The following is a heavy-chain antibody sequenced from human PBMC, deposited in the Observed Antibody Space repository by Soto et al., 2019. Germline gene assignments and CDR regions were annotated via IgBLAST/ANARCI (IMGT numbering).Heavy chain of an antibody. CDR1: GGSISSSSYY. CDR3: ARHAITYYYDSSGYYHDY. J-gene: IGHJ4*02. D-gene: IGHD3-22*01. V-gene: IGHV4-39*01. CDR2: IYYSGST. Sequence: SETLSLTCTVSGGSISSSSYYWGWIRQPPGQGLEWIGSIYYSGSTYYNPSLKSRVTISVDTSKNQFSLKLSSVTAADTAVYYCARHAITYYYDSSGYYHDYWGQGTLVTVSS.